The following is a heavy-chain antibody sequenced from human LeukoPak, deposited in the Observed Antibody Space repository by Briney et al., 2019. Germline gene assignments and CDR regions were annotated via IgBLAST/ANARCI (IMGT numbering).Heavy chain of an antibody. V-gene: IGHV4-59*12. J-gene: IGHJ4*02. Sequence: SETLSLTCTVSGGSISSYYWSWIRQPPGKGLEWIGYIYHSGSTYYNPSLKSRVTISVDRSKNQFSLKLSSVTAADTAVYYCASSSSWPPEGYWGQGTLVTVSS. CDR2: IYHSGST. D-gene: IGHD6-13*01. CDR1: GGSISSYY. CDR3: ASSSSWPPEGY.